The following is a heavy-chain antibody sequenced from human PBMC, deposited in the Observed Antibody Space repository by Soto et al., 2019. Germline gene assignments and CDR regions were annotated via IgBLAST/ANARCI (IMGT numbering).Heavy chain of an antibody. Sequence: VQLVASGGGLVQPGGSLRLSCAASGFTFSSYWMHWVRQGPGKGLVWVSRVNSDASTTSYADPLKGRFTISRDNAKNTRYLQMSSLIVEDTDLYYCVCFECGRTAVVTAMEANGYWCKGTMVTVSS. CDR1: GFTFSSYW. CDR2: VNSDASTT. V-gene: IGHV3-74*01. CDR3: VCFECGRTAVVTAMEANGY. D-gene: IGHD2-21*02. J-gene: IGHJ4*02.